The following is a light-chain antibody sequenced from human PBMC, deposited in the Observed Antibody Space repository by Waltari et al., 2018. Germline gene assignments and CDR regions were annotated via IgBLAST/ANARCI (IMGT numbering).Light chain of an antibody. Sequence: EIVLTQSPGTLSLSPGERATLSCRASQSVSNTYLAWYQQKPDQAPRLLIYDASSRATGIPDRFSGSGSGTDFTLTISRLEPEDFAVYYCQQYAGYRTFGQGTKVEIK. CDR1: QSVSNTY. V-gene: IGKV3-20*01. CDR3: QQYAGYRT. J-gene: IGKJ1*01. CDR2: DAS.